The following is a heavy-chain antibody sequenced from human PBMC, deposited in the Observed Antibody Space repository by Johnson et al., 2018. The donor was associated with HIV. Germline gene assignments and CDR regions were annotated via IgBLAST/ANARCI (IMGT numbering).Heavy chain of an antibody. D-gene: IGHD6-13*01. Sequence: VQLVESGGGVVQPGRSLRLSCAASGFTFSSHAMHWVRQAPGKGLEWVTFISNDGSNKYYADSMRGRFTISRDNSKNTLYLQMNSLRAEDTAVYYCAREGEGYSSSWYDAFDIWGQGTMVTVSS. CDR2: ISNDGSNK. V-gene: IGHV3-30*04. J-gene: IGHJ3*02. CDR3: AREGEGYSSSWYDAFDI. CDR1: GFTFSSHA.